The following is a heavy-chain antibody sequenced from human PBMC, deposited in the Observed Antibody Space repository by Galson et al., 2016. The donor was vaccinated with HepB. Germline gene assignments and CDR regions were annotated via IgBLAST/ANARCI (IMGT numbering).Heavy chain of an antibody. CDR3: ARVGCNSPGGYYYDGMDV. D-gene: IGHD4-23*01. CDR2: IDWDDDK. Sequence: PALVKPTQTLTLTCTFSGFSLSTSGMCISWIRQPPGKALEWLARIDWDDDKHYTTSLKTRLTISKDTSKNEVVLTMTNLDPVDTATYYCARVGCNSPGGYYYDGMDVWGQGTTVTVSS. J-gene: IGHJ6*02. V-gene: IGHV2-70*11. CDR1: GFSLSTSGMC.